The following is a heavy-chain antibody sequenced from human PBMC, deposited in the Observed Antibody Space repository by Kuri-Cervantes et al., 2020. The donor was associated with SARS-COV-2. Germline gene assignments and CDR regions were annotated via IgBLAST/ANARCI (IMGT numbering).Heavy chain of an antibody. CDR1: GFTFSSYS. D-gene: IGHD2-2*01. Sequence: GESLKISCAASGFTFSSYSMNWVRQAPGKGLEWVSTISSSSSDIYYADSVKGRFTISRDNAKNSLYLQMNSLRAEDTAVYYCAKDSPEIVVVPAAPLYFDLWGRGTLVTVSS. CDR2: ISSSSSDI. J-gene: IGHJ2*01. CDR3: AKDSPEIVVVPAAPLYFDL. V-gene: IGHV3-21*04.